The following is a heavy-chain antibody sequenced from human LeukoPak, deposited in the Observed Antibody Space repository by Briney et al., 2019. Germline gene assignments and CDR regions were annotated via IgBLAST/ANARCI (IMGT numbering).Heavy chain of an antibody. V-gene: IGHV4-34*01. CDR2: INHSGST. D-gene: IGHD3-22*01. CDR3: AILYYYDSSGRTH. Sequence: PSETLSLTCAVYGGSFSGYYWSWIRQPPGKGLEWIGEINHSGSTNCNPSLKSRVTISVDTSKNQFSLKLSSVTAADTAVYYCAILYYYDSSGRTHWGQGTMVTVSS. CDR1: GGSFSGYY. J-gene: IGHJ3*01.